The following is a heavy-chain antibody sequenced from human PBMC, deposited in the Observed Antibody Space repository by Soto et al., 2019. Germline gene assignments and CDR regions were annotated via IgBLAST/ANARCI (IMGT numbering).Heavy chain of an antibody. CDR1: GYTFSNYG. D-gene: IGHD3-10*01. J-gene: IGHJ6*02. V-gene: IGHV1-18*01. CDR2: ISDYNGNT. CDR3: AREGFYSGSGTYSPPRYYGMDV. Sequence: QVHLVQSGGEVKKPGASVKVSCRASGYTFSNYGISWVRQAPGQGLEWMGWISDYNGNTFYGKKFKGRVTMTTDKSTRTAFMEVRSLRSDDTAVYYCAREGFYSGSGTYSPPRYYGMDVWGQGTTVTVSS.